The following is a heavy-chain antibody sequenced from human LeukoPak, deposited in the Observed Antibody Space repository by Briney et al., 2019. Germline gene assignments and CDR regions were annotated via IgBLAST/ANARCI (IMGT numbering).Heavy chain of an antibody. CDR1: GFTFSSYS. V-gene: IGHV3-48*01. D-gene: IGHD3-22*01. CDR2: ISSSSSTI. CDR3: ARDYDSSGYNQGWFDP. J-gene: IGHJ5*02. Sequence: PGGSLRLSCAASGFTFSSYSMNWVRQAPGKGLEWVSYISSSSSTIYYAGSVKGRFTISRDNAKNSLYLQMNSLRAEDTAVYYCARDYDSSGYNQGWFDPWGQGTLVTVSS.